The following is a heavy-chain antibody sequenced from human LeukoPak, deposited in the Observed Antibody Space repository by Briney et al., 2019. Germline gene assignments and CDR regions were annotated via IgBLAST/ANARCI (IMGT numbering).Heavy chain of an antibody. D-gene: IGHD2-21*02. J-gene: IGHJ5*02. CDR3: ARDPGMCGGDCFMSIAGWFDP. CDR1: GGTFSSYA. Sequence: ASVKVSCKASGGTFSSYAISWVRQAPGQGLEWMGRIIPILGIANYAQKFQGRVTITADKSTSTAYMELSSLRSEDTAVYYCARDPGMCGGDCFMSIAGWFDPWGQGTLVTVSS. CDR2: IIPILGIA. V-gene: IGHV1-69*04.